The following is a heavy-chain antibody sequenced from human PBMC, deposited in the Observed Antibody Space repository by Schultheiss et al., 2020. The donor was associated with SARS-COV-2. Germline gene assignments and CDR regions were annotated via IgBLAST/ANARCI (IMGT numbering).Heavy chain of an antibody. CDR3: ARVGPYDYGDYVTLDY. Sequence: SQTLSLTCTVSGGSISSYYWSWIRQPPGKGLEWIGSIYHSGSTYYNPSLKSRVTISVDTSKNQFSLKLSSVTAADTAVYYCARVGPYDYGDYVTLDYWGQGTLVTVSS. CDR1: GGSISSYY. D-gene: IGHD4-17*01. CDR2: IYHSGST. J-gene: IGHJ4*02. V-gene: IGHV4-39*07.